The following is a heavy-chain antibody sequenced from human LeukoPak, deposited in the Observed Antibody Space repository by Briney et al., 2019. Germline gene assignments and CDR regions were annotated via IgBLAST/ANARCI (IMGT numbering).Heavy chain of an antibody. D-gene: IGHD2-2*01. V-gene: IGHV3-11*01. J-gene: IGHJ5*02. CDR2: ISSSGSTI. CDR3: ARDIGTSYNWFDP. CDR1: GFTFSDYY. Sequence: PGGSLRLSCAASGFTFSDYYMSRIRQAPGKGLEWVSYISSSGSTIYYADSVKGRFTISRDNAKNSLYLHMNSLRAEDTAVYYCARDIGTSYNWFDPWGQGTLVTVSS.